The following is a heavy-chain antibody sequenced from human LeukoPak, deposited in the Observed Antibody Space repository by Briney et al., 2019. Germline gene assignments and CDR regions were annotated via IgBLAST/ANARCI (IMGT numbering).Heavy chain of an antibody. V-gene: IGHV3-11*04. CDR3: ARDGYSSRGNYYGMDV. D-gene: IGHD6-13*01. Sequence: GGSLRLSCAASGFTFSDYYMSWIRQAPGKGLEWVSYISSSGSTIYYADSVKGRFTISRDNAKNSLYLQMNSPRAEDTAVYYCARDGYSSRGNYYGMDVWGQGTTVTVSS. CDR2: ISSSGSTI. CDR1: GFTFSDYY. J-gene: IGHJ6*02.